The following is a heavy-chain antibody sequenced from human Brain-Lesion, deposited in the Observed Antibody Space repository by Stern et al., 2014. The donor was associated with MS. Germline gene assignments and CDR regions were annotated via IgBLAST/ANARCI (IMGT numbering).Heavy chain of an antibody. CDR3: ATLSPGAGGNYYRHFDY. Sequence: VQLVESGPEVKKPGASVKVSCKVSGYTLTELSMHWVRQAPRKGLEWMGGFDPEDGETIYAQKFQGRVTMTEEPSTATAYMEPSSLRSEDTAVYYCATLSPGAGGNYYRHFDYWGQGTLVTVSS. J-gene: IGHJ4*02. CDR1: GYTLTELS. V-gene: IGHV1-24*01. D-gene: IGHD1-26*01. CDR2: FDPEDGET.